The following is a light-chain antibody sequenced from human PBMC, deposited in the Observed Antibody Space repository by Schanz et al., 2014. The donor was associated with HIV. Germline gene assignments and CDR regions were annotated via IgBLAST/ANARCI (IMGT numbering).Light chain of an antibody. Sequence: EIVLTQSPATLSLSPGERATLSCRASQSVSSYLAWYQQKPGQAPRLLIYGASTRATGVPARFSGGGSGTEFTLTISRVEPEDFAVYYCQQYGSSFGPGTKVEIK. CDR3: QQYGSS. J-gene: IGKJ3*01. CDR2: GAS. V-gene: IGKV3-20*01. CDR1: QSVSSY.